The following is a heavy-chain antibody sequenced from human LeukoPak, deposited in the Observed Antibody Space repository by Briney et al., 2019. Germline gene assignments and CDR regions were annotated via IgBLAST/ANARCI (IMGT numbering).Heavy chain of an antibody. CDR1: GFTFSIYG. CDR2: ISYDGSNK. CDR3: AKDGFEYYYDSSGYY. J-gene: IGHJ4*02. D-gene: IGHD3-22*01. Sequence: GGSLRLSCAASGFTFSIYGMHWVRQAPGKGLEWVAVISYDGSNKYYAASVKGRFTISRDNYKNTLYLQMNSLRAEDTTVYYCAKDGFEYYYDSSGYYWGQGTLVTVSS. V-gene: IGHV3-30*18.